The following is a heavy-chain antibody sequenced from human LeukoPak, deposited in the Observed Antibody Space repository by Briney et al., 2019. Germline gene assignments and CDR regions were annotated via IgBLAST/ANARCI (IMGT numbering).Heavy chain of an antibody. J-gene: IGHJ5*02. D-gene: IGHD6-13*01. CDR1: GFTVSSNY. CDR2: ISSSSSYI. Sequence: GGSLRLSCAASGFTVSSNYMSWVRQAPGKGLEWVSSISSSSSYIYYADSVKGRFTISRDNAKNSLYLQMNSLRAEDTAVYYCARGGSSWPNWFDPWGQGTLVTVSS. V-gene: IGHV3-21*01. CDR3: ARGGSSWPNWFDP.